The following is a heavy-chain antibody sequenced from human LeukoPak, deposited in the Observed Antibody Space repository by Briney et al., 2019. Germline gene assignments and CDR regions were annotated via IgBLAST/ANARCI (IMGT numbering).Heavy chain of an antibody. CDR2: INTNTGNP. D-gene: IGHD3-22*01. CDR3: ARDDPVIVVNAFDI. V-gene: IGHV7-4-1*02. Sequence: RASVKVSCKASGYTFTSYGISWVRQAPGQGLEWMGWINTNTGNPTYAQGFTGRFVFSLDTSVSTAYLQISSLKAEDTAVYYCARDDPVIVVNAFDIWGQGTMVTVSS. J-gene: IGHJ3*02. CDR1: GYTFTSYG.